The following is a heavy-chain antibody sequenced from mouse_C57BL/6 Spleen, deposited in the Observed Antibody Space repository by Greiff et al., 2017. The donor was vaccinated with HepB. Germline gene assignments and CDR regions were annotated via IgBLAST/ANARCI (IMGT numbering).Heavy chain of an antibody. Sequence: EVKVVESGGGLVQPGGSLKLSCAASGFTFSDYYMYWVRQTPEKRLEWVAYISNGGGSTYYPDTVKGRFTISRDNAKNTLYLQMSRLKSEDTAMYYCARYYYGSGGNYAMDYWGQGTSVTVSS. CDR1: GFTFSDYY. D-gene: IGHD1-1*01. CDR2: ISNGGGST. CDR3: ARYYYGSGGNYAMDY. J-gene: IGHJ4*01. V-gene: IGHV5-12*01.